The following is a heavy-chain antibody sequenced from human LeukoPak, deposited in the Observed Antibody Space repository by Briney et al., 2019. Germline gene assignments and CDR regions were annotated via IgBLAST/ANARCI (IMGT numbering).Heavy chain of an antibody. J-gene: IGHJ4*02. D-gene: IGHD2-21*02. CDR2: IRYDGSNK. CDR3: AKDIGTYCGGDCYFGDY. V-gene: IGHV3-30*02. CDR1: GFTFSSYG. Sequence: GGSLRLSCAASGFTFSSYGMHWVRQAPGKGLEWVAFIRYDGSNKYYADSVKGRFTISRDNSKNTLYLQMNSLRAEDTAVYYCAKDIGTYCGGDCYFGDYWGQGTLVTVSS.